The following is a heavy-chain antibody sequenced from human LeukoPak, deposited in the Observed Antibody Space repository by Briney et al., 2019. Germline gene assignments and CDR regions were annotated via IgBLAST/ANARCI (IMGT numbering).Heavy chain of an antibody. CDR2: ISAYNGNT. V-gene: IGHV1-18*01. CDR1: GYTFTVYG. CDR3: ARDHDIVVVVAGY. D-gene: IGHD2-15*01. Sequence: GASVKVSCKASGYTFTVYGMHWVRQAPGQRLEWMGWISAYNGNTNYAQKLQGRVTMTTDTSTSTAYMELRSLRSDDTAVYYCARDHDIVVVVAGYWGQGTLVTVSS. J-gene: IGHJ4*02.